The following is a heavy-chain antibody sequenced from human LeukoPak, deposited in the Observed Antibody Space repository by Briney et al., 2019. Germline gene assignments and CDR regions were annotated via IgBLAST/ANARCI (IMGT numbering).Heavy chain of an antibody. CDR3: ARHARYSYFGY. CDR2: INHSGST. V-gene: IGHV4-34*01. J-gene: IGHJ4*02. D-gene: IGHD5-18*01. Sequence: PSETLSLTCAVYGGSFSGYYWSWIRRPPGKGLEWIGEINHSGSTNYNPSLKSRVTISVDTSKNQFSLKLSSVTAADTAVYYCARHARYSYFGYWGQGTLVTVSS. CDR1: GGSFSGYY.